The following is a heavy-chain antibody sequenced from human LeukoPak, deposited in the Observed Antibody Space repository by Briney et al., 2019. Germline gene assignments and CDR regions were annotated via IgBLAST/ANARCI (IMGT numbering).Heavy chain of an antibody. J-gene: IGHJ4*02. CDR3: ARDRSGYDDY. Sequence: SGGSLRLSCAASGFTFSSYSMNWVRQAPGKGLEWVSYISSSSSTIYYADSVEGRFTISRDNAKNSLYLQMNSLRAEDTAVHYCARDRSGYDDYWGQGTLVTVSS. D-gene: IGHD5-12*01. V-gene: IGHV3-48*01. CDR2: ISSSSSTI. CDR1: GFTFSSYS.